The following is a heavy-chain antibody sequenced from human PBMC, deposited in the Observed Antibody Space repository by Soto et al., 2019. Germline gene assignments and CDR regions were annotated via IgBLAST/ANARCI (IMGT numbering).Heavy chain of an antibody. CDR2: IYYTGST. J-gene: IGHJ6*02. CDR1: GGSFSSGDYY. D-gene: IGHD4-17*01. Sequence: QVQLQESGPGVVKPSQTLSLTCTVSGGSFSSGDYYWSWVRQPPGKGRERIGYIYYTGSTFNNPSLKSRVSISIDTSMTQFSLKLSSVTAADTALYYCARIHVGDEPSYYYYGMEVWGQGTTVTVAS. V-gene: IGHV4-30-4*01. CDR3: ARIHVGDEPSYYYYGMEV.